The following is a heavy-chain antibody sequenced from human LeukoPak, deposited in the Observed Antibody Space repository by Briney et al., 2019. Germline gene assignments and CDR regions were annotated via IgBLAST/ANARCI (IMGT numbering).Heavy chain of an antibody. Sequence: GGSLRLSSAASGFTFDDSAMHWVRQVPGKGLEWVSGISWNSGIIDYADSVKGRFTISRDNAKNSLYLQMNNLRPDDTAFYYCAKAPPYYSDSSGYFQHWGQGTLVTVSS. J-gene: IGHJ1*01. CDR1: GFTFDDSA. CDR3: AKAPPYYSDSSGYFQH. CDR2: ISWNSGII. V-gene: IGHV3-9*01. D-gene: IGHD3-22*01.